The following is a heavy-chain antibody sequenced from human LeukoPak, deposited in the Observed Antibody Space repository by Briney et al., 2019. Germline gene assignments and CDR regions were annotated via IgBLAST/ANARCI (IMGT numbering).Heavy chain of an antibody. V-gene: IGHV3-33*01. CDR1: GFTFSSYG. CDR2: IWYDGSNK. CDR3: ARGPRARLGMDV. J-gene: IGHJ6*02. Sequence: PGGSLRLSCAGSGFTFSSYGMHWVRQAPGKGLEWVAVIWYDGSNKYYADSVKGRFTISRDNSKNTLYLQMNSLRAEDTAVYYCARGPRARLGMDVWGQGTTVTVSS.